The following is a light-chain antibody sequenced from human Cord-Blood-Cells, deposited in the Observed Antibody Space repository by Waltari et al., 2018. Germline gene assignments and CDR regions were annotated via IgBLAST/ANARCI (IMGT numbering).Light chain of an antibody. CDR2: DVS. Sequence: QSALTQPRSVSGSPGQSVTISCTVTSSDVGGYNYVSWYQQHPGKAPKLMIYDVSKRPSAVPDRFSGSKSGHTASLTISGLQAEDEAAYYCSSDAGSYTVVFGGGTKLPVL. V-gene: IGLV2-11*01. J-gene: IGLJ2*01. CDR1: SSDVGGYNY. CDR3: SSDAGSYTVV.